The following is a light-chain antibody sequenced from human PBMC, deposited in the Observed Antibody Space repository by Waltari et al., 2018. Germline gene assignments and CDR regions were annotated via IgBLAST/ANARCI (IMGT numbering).Light chain of an antibody. CDR1: SSDVGGYNH. J-gene: IGLJ2*01. CDR3: SSYVSSDTLEL. V-gene: IGLV2-14*03. CDR2: DFS. Sequence: HSALTQPASVSGSPGQSITISCTGTSSDVGGYNHVSWYQQHPGKAPKLIIFDFSNRPSGVSSRFSGSKSGNTASLTISGLQAEDEADYYCSSYVSSDTLELFGGGTSLTVL.